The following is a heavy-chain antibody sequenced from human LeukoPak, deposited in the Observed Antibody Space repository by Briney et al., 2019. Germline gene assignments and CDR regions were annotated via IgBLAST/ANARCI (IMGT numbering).Heavy chain of an antibody. CDR2: IKSKTDGGTT. Sequence: GSLRLSCAASGFTFSNAWMSWVRQAPGKGLEWVGRIKSKTDGGTTDYAAPVKGRFTVSRDDSKNTLYLQMNSLKTEDTAVYYCTTDWKDYYDSSGYYTPAYFDYWGQGTLVTVSS. J-gene: IGHJ4*02. D-gene: IGHD3-22*01. V-gene: IGHV3-15*01. CDR1: GFTFSNAW. CDR3: TTDWKDYYDSSGYYTPAYFDY.